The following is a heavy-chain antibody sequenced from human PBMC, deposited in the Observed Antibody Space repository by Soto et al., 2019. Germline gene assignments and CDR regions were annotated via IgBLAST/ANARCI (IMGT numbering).Heavy chain of an antibody. CDR3: GRHTVDFDWPRYYYYGMDV. D-gene: IGHD3-9*01. CDR1: GGSISSSIYY. V-gene: IGHV4-39*01. J-gene: IGHJ6*02. CDR2: IYYSGST. Sequence: SETLSLTCTVSGGSISSSIYYWGWIRQPPGKGLEWIGSIYYSGSTYYNPSLKSRVTISVDTSKNQFSLKLSSVTAADTAVYYCGRHTVDFDWPRYYYYGMDVWGQGTMVTVSS.